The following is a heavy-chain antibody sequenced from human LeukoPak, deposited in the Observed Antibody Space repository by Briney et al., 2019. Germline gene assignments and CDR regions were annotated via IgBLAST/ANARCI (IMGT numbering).Heavy chain of an antibody. CDR3: ARGRSSGSENWYFDL. Sequence: ASVKVSCKASGYTFTGYYLHWVRQAPGQGLEWMGWINPNSGGTNYAQKFQGRVTMTRDTSISTAYMELSRLRSDDTAVYYCARGRSSGSENWYFDLWGRGTLVTVSS. CDR2: INPNSGGT. V-gene: IGHV1-2*02. CDR1: GYTFTGYY. D-gene: IGHD6-19*01. J-gene: IGHJ2*01.